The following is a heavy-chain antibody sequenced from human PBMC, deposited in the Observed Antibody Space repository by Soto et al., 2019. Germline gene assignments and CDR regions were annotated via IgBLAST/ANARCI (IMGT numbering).Heavy chain of an antibody. D-gene: IGHD2-15*01. Sequence: QVQLVESGGGVVQPGRSLRLSCAASGFTLSSYAMHWVRQAPGKGLEWVAVISYDGSNKYYADSVKGRFTISRDNSKNTLYLQMNSLRAEDTAVYYCARDGLGCSGGSCPEDIWGQGTMVTVSS. V-gene: IGHV3-30-3*01. CDR3: ARDGLGCSGGSCPEDI. CDR2: ISYDGSNK. J-gene: IGHJ3*02. CDR1: GFTLSSYA.